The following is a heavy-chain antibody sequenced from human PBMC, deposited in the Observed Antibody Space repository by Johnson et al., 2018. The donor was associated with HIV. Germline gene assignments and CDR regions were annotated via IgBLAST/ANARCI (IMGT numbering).Heavy chain of an antibody. CDR1: GFTFNDYA. CDR2: INWNSVIT. CDR3: ARAVTTASGDAFDI. V-gene: IGHV3-9*01. Sequence: VQLVESGGGLVQPGRSLRLSCAASGFTFNDYAMHWVRQVPGKGLEWVSGINWNSVITAYADSVKGRFTISRDNAKNSLYLQMNSLTPEDTALYYCARAVTTASGDAFDIWGQGTMVTVSS. J-gene: IGHJ3*02. D-gene: IGHD4-17*01.